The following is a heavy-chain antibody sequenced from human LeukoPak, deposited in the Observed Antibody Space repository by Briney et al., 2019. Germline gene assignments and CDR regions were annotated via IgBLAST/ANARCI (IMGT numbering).Heavy chain of an antibody. D-gene: IGHD4-17*01. CDR2: IIPILGIA. J-gene: IGHJ4*02. Sequence: ASVKLSCKASGGTFSSYAISWVRQAPGQGLEWMGRIIPILGIANYAQKFQGRVTITADKSTSTAYMELSSLRSEDTAVYYCARDQSPYGHYSFGYWGQGTLVTVSS. V-gene: IGHV1-69*04. CDR1: GGTFSSYA. CDR3: ARDQSPYGHYSFGY.